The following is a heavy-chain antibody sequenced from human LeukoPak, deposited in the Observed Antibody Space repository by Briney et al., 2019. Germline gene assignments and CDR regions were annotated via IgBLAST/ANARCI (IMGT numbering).Heavy chain of an antibody. Sequence: PSETLSLTCTVSGGSISSYYWSWIRQPAGKGLEWIGRIYTSGSTNYNPSLKSRVTMSVDTSKNQFSLKLSSVTAADTAVYYCAIGSSSWSYYYYGMDVWGQGTTVTVSS. CDR2: IYTSGST. D-gene: IGHD6-13*01. CDR1: GGSISSYY. CDR3: AIGSSSWSYYYYGMDV. J-gene: IGHJ6*02. V-gene: IGHV4-4*07.